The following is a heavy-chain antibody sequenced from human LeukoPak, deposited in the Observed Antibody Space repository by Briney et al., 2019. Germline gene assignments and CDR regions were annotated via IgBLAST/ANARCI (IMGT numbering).Heavy chain of an antibody. J-gene: IGHJ4*02. CDR2: INPNSGGT. CDR1: GYSFTGYY. V-gene: IGHV1-2*02. Sequence: GASVKVSCKASGYSFTGYYMHWVRQAPGQGLEWMGWINPNSGGTNYAQKFQGRVTMTRDTSISTAYMEVSRLTSDDTAVYYCARDRRLFVVVPAADYYFDYWGQGTLVTVSS. D-gene: IGHD2-2*01. CDR3: ARDRRLFVVVPAADYYFDY.